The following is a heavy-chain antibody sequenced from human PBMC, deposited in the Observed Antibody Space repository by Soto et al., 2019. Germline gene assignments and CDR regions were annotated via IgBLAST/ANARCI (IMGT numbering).Heavy chain of an antibody. V-gene: IGHV4-59*08. Sequence: SETLSLTCTVSGGSISSYYCSWIRQPPGKGLEWIGYIYYSGSTNYNPSLKSRVTISVDTSKNQFSLKLSSVTAADTAVYYCARRYCSSTRCSNYMDVRGKRTTVTVSS. J-gene: IGHJ6*03. CDR1: GGSISSYY. CDR3: ARRYCSSTRCSNYMDV. CDR2: IYYSGST. D-gene: IGHD2-2*01.